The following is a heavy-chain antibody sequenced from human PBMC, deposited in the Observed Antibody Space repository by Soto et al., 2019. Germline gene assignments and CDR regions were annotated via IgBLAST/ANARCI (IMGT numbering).Heavy chain of an antibody. CDR2: FDPEDGET. V-gene: IGHV1-24*01. D-gene: IGHD3-22*01. CDR1: GYTLTELS. Sequence: ASVKVSCKVSGYTLTELSMHWVRQAPGKGLEWMGGFDPEDGETIYAQKFQGRVTMTEDTSTDTTYMELSSLRSEDTAVYYCATLITRRLYYDSSGYSNWLDPWGQGTLVTVSS. CDR3: ATLITRRLYYDSSGYSNWLDP. J-gene: IGHJ5*02.